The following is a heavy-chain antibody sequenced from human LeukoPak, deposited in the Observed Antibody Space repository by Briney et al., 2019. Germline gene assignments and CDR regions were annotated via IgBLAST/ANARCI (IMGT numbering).Heavy chain of an antibody. V-gene: IGHV4-59*08. Sequence: SETLSLTCTVSGGSISSYYWSWIPQPPGKGLEWIGYIYYSGSTNYNPSLKSRVTISVDTSKNQFSLKLSSVTAADTAVYYCARLRDYGDLYDYWGQGTLVTVSS. J-gene: IGHJ4*02. CDR1: GGSISSYY. CDR3: ARLRDYGDLYDY. CDR2: IYYSGST. D-gene: IGHD4-17*01.